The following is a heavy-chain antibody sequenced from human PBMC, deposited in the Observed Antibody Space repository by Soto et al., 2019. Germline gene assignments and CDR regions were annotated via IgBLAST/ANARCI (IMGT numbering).Heavy chain of an antibody. D-gene: IGHD2-15*01. CDR3: ARRYCSGGSCYQGWFDP. V-gene: IGHV1-69*01. CDR2: IIPIFGTA. Sequence: QVQLVQSGAEVKKPGSSLKVSCKASGGTFSSYAISWVRQAPGQGLEWMGGIIPIFGTANYAQKFQGRVTITADESTSTAYMELSSLRSEDTAVYYCARRYCSGGSCYQGWFDPWGQGTLVTVSS. J-gene: IGHJ5*02. CDR1: GGTFSSYA.